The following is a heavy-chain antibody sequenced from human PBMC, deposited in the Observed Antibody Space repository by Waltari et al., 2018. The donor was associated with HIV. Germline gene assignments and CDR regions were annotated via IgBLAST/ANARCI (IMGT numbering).Heavy chain of an antibody. Sequence: QMQLQESGRGLLKLSWTLSLPCPFSADSFSCTFYFWGWIRQPPGKGPELIGILYYDGITYNNPSLKSRVTISLDTSQNQFSLKVTSLTAADTAIYSCARGRLTGDGERGFFDYWAQGTLVTVSS. J-gene: IGHJ4*02. CDR2: LYYDGIT. CDR3: ARGRLTGDGERGFFDY. V-gene: IGHV4-39*07. CDR1: ADSFSCTFYF. D-gene: IGHD3-9*01.